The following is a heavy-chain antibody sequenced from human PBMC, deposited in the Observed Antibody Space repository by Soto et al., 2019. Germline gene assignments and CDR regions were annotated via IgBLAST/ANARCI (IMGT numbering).Heavy chain of an antibody. V-gene: IGHV1-18*01. Sequence: QVQLVQSGAEVKKPGASVKVSCKASGYTFTSYGISWVRQAPGQGLEWMGWISAYNGNTNYAQKLQGRVTMTTDTSTTTAYMEMRSLRSDDTAVYYCARDRLITMVRGVIDYWVQGTLVTVSS. J-gene: IGHJ4*02. CDR2: ISAYNGNT. CDR3: ARDRLITMVRGVIDY. D-gene: IGHD3-10*01. CDR1: GYTFTSYG.